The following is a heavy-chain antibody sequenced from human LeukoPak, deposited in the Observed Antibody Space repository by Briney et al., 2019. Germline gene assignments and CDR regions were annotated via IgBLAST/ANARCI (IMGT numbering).Heavy chain of an antibody. V-gene: IGHV3-74*01. CDR1: GFTFSSYW. CDR2: INSDGSIT. Sequence: GGSLRLSCAASGFTFSSYWMHWVRHAPGKGLEWVSRINSDGSITTYADSVEGRFTISRDNAKNTLYLQMNGLTAEDTAMYYCARDSYQDYYGRFDPWGQGALVIVSS. D-gene: IGHD3-10*01. CDR3: ARDSYQDYYGRFDP. J-gene: IGHJ5*02.